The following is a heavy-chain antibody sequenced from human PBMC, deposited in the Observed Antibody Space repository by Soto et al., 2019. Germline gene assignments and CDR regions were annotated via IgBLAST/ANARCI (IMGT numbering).Heavy chain of an antibody. CDR1: GGSISSGGYY. J-gene: IGHJ3*02. Sequence: SETLSLTCTVSGGSISSGGYYWSWIRQHPGKGLEWIGYIYHSGSTNYNPSLKSRVTISVDKSKNQFSLKLSSVTAADTAVYYCASFRTGIHDAFDIWGQGTMVTVSS. CDR3: ASFRTGIHDAFDI. V-gene: IGHV4-31*03. CDR2: IYHSGST.